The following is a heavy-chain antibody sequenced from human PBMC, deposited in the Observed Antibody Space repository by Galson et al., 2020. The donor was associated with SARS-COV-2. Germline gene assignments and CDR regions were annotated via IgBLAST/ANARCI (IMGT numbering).Heavy chain of an antibody. Sequence: GGSLRLSCAASGFTFDDYAMHWVRQAPGKGLEWVSGISWNSGSIGYADSVKGRFTISRDNAKNSLYLQMNSLRAEDTALYYCAKGLDVVSAAGTGGDYSVQGTLVTVSS. CDR2: ISWNSGSI. CDR3: AKGLDVVSAAGTGGDY. D-gene: IGHD6-13*01. CDR1: GFTFDDYA. V-gene: IGHV3-9*01. J-gene: IGHJ4*02.